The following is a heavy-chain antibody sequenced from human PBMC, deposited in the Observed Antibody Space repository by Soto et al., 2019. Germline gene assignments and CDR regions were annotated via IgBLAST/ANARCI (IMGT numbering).Heavy chain of an antibody. CDR1: GFTFSNAW. CDR3: TVTGVVVIRGFDY. D-gene: IGHD3-22*01. V-gene: IGHV3-15*07. J-gene: IGHJ4*02. CDR2: IKSKTDGGTT. Sequence: GGSLRLSCAASGFTFSNAWMNWVRQAPGKGLEWVGRIKSKTDGGTTDYAAPVKGRLTISRDDSKKTLYLQMNSLKTEDTAVYYCTVTGVVVIRGFDYWGQGTLVTVSS.